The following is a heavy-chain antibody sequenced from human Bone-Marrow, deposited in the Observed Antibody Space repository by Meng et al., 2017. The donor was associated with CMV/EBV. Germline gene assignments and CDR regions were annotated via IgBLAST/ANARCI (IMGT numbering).Heavy chain of an antibody. J-gene: IGHJ3*02. V-gene: IGHV3-23*03. Sequence: GESLKISCAASGFTFSNYAMSWVRQAPGKGLEWVSVIYTGSTNTYYADSVKGRFTISRDNAKNSLYLQMNSLRAEDTAVYYCARDRGITMVRGVIIGAFDIWGQGTMVTVSS. CDR2: IYTGSTNT. D-gene: IGHD3-10*01. CDR3: ARDRGITMVRGVIIGAFDI. CDR1: GFTFSNYA.